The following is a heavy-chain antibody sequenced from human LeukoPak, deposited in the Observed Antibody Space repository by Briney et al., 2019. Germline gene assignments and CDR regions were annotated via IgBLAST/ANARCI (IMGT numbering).Heavy chain of an antibody. CDR2: INHSGST. CDR3: ARSKRRQYYYESSGYDY. V-gene: IGHV4-34*01. Sequence: SETLSLTCAVYGGSFSGYYWSWIRQPPGKGLEWIGEINHSGSTKYNPSLKSRVTISVDKSKNQFSLKLSSVTAADTAVYYCARSKRRQYYYESSGYDYWGQGNLVTVSS. CDR1: GGSFSGYY. J-gene: IGHJ4*02. D-gene: IGHD3-22*01.